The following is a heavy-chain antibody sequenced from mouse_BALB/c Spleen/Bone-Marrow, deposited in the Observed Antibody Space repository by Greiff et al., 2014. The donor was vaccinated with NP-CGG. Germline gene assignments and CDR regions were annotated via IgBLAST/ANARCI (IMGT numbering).Heavy chain of an antibody. V-gene: IGHV1-61*01. J-gene: IGHJ1*01. CDR1: GYSFTSYW. D-gene: IGHD1-1*01. CDR2: IHPSDSET. CDR3: AREREITTVVAGDWYFDV. Sequence: QVQLKQSGAELVRPGASVKLSCKASGYSFTSYWMNWVKQRPGQGLEWIGMIHPSDSETRLKQKFKDKATLTVDKSSSTAYMQLSSPTSEDSAVYYCAREREITTVVAGDWYFDVWGAGTTVTVSS.